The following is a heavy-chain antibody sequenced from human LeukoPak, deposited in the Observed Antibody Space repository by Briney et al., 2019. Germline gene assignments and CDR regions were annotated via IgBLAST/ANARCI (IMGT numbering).Heavy chain of an antibody. V-gene: IGHV3-7*01. J-gene: IGHJ4*02. Sequence: GGSLRLSCAASRFSFRNYWMGWVRQAPGKGLEWVANIKEDGSEKVYVDSVKGRFTISRDNAKNSLFLQMDSLRGEDTVVYYCARWVTGSSGLDYWGQGTLVTVSS. D-gene: IGHD3-22*01. CDR2: IKEDGSEK. CDR1: RFSFRNYW. CDR3: ARWVTGSSGLDY.